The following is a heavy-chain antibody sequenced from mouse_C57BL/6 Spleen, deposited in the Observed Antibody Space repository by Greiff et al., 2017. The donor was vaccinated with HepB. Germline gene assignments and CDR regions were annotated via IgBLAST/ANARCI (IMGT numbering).Heavy chain of an antibody. V-gene: IGHV5-4*03. CDR1: GFTFSSYA. CDR2: ISDGGCYT. D-gene: IGHD2-5*01. Sequence: EVMLVESGGGLVKPGGSLKLSCAASGFTFSSYAMSWVRQTPEKRLEWVATISDGGCYTYYPDNVKGRFTISRDNAKNNLYLQMSHLKSEDTAMYYCARGSNGFAYWGQGTLVTVSA. J-gene: IGHJ3*01. CDR3: ARGSNGFAY.